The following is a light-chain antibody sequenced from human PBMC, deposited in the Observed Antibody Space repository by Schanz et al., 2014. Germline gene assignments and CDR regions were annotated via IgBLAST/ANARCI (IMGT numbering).Light chain of an antibody. CDR2: DVS. J-gene: IGLJ1*01. Sequence: QSVLTQPASVSGSPGQWITISCTGTSSDVGGYNYVSWFQQHAGKAPKVMIYDVSNRPSGVSNRFSGSKSGNTASLTISGLQAEDEADYYCSSYTSSSTPYVFGTGTKLTVL. CDR3: SSYTSSSTPYV. CDR1: SSDVGGYNY. V-gene: IGLV2-14*01.